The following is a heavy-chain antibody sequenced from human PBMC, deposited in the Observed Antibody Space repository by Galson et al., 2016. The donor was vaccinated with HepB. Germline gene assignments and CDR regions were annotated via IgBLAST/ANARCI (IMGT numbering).Heavy chain of an antibody. CDR3: AREGPRGNSYGHDC. D-gene: IGHD5-18*01. CDR2: MYDGGQT. V-gene: IGHV4-31*02. Sequence: LRLSCAASGFTFRSYWMSWIRQLPGRGLEWLGYMYDGGQTKYNPSLKSRVAISVDTSKNQFSLTLTSVTAADTAVYYCAREGPRGNSYGHDCWGQGTLVTVSS. CDR1: GFTFRSYW. J-gene: IGHJ4*02.